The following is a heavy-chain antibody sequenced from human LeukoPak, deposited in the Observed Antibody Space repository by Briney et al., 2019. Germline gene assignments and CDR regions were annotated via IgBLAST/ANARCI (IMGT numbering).Heavy chain of an antibody. CDR1: GGSISSSSYY. CDR2: IYHSGST. D-gene: IGHD6-6*01. CDR3: ARDSSSSGIDY. J-gene: IGHJ4*02. V-gene: IGHV4-39*07. Sequence: SETLSLTCTVSGGSISSSSYYWGWIRQPPGKGLEWIGEIYHSGSTYYNPSLKSRVTISVDRSKNQFSLRLSSVTAADTAVYYCARDSSSSGIDYWGQGTLVTVSS.